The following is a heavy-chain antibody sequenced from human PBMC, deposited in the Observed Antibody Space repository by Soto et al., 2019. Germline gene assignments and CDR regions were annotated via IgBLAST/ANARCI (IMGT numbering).Heavy chain of an antibody. V-gene: IGHV4-38-2*01. CDR2: IYHSGST. Sequence: SETLSLTCAVSGYSISSGYYWGWIRQPPGMGLEWIGSIYHSGSTYYNPSLKSRVTISVDTSKNQFSLKLSSVTAADTAVYYCARVSAATFDYWGQGTLVTVSS. J-gene: IGHJ4*02. CDR3: ARVSAATFDY. D-gene: IGHD2-15*01. CDR1: GYSISSGYY.